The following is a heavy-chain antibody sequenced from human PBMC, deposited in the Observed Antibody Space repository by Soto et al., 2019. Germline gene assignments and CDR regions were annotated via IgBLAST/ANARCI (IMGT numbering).Heavy chain of an antibody. CDR3: ARGAPGYSGYERDDAFDI. CDR1: GFTFSSYD. CDR2: IGTAGDT. J-gene: IGHJ3*02. D-gene: IGHD5-12*01. V-gene: IGHV3-13*01. Sequence: GGSLRLSCAASGFTFSSYDMHWVRQATGKGLEWVSAIGTAGDTYYPGSVKGRFTISRENAKNSLYLQMNSLRAEDTAVYYCARGAPGYSGYERDDAFDIWGQGTMVTVSS.